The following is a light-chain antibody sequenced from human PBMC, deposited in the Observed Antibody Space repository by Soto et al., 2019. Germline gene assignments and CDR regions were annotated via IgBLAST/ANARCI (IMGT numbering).Light chain of an antibody. CDR2: DVS. CDR3: SSYTSSRTDV. V-gene: IGLV2-14*01. Sequence: QSVLTQPASVSGSPGQSITISCTGTSSDVGGYNYVSWYQQHPGKAPKLMIYDVSNRPSGVSNRFSGSKSGNTASLTISGLQAEDEADYYCSSYTSSRTDVFGTGTKAPVL. J-gene: IGLJ1*01. CDR1: SSDVGGYNY.